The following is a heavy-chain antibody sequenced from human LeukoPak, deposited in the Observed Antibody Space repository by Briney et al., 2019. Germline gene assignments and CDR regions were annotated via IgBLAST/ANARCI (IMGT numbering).Heavy chain of an antibody. CDR3: AKDLPPYY. V-gene: IGHV3-23*01. CDR1: GFAFSSLD. Sequence: GGSLRLSCAASGFAFSSLDMGWVRQAPGKGLEWVSAISDSGDRTYYADSVKGRFTISRDNSKNTLYLQMNSLRAEDTAVYYCAKDLPPYYWGQGTLVTVSS. J-gene: IGHJ4*02. CDR2: ISDSGDRT.